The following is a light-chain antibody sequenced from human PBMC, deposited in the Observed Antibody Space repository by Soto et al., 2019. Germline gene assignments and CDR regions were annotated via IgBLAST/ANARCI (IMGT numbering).Light chain of an antibody. CDR1: QSFSGY. V-gene: IGKV3-20*01. J-gene: IGKJ1*01. Sequence: EIVLTQSPGTLSLSPGERATLSCRASQSFSGYLAWYQQKPGQAPRLLISGAYSRATGVPDRFRGSGSGTDFTLTITRLEPEDFAVYFCQLFGTSPWTFGQGTKVDIK. CDR3: QLFGTSPWT. CDR2: GAY.